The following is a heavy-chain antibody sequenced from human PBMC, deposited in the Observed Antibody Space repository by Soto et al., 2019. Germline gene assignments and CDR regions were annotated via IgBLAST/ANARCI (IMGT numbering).Heavy chain of an antibody. CDR1: GGSMTSSNW. Sequence: QVQLQESGPGLVKPSGTLSLTCTVSGGSMTSSNWWNWVRQSPGKGLEWIGEAHHSGRTNYNPSLKGRVTISVDKSKNHFSLKLSSVTAADTAVYYCARSEATGLDSCGQGTLVTVSS. CDR3: ARSEATGLDS. CDR2: AHHSGRT. D-gene: IGHD1-26*01. V-gene: IGHV4-4*02. J-gene: IGHJ4*02.